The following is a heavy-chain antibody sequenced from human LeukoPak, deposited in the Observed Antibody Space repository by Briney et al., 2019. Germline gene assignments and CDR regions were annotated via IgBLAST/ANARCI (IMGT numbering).Heavy chain of an antibody. Sequence: GGSLRLSCAASGFTFSSYAMHWVRQAPGKGLEWVAVISYDGSNKYYADSVKGRFTISRDNAKNTLYLQMNSLRAEDTAVYYCAREDWNDGGDYWGQGTLVTVSS. CDR2: ISYDGSNK. CDR3: AREDWNDGGDY. CDR1: GFTFSSYA. D-gene: IGHD1-1*01. J-gene: IGHJ4*02. V-gene: IGHV3-30-3*01.